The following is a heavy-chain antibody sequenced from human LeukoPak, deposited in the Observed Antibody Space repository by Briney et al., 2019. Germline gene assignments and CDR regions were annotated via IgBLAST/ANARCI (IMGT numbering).Heavy chain of an antibody. Sequence: SETLSLTCTVSGGSISSGDYCWSWIRQPPGEGLEWIGYIYYSGSAYYNPSPKSRVTISVDTSKNQFSLKLSSVTAADTAVYYCARDPPVGVGASFNYYGMDVWGQGTTVTVSS. J-gene: IGHJ6*02. V-gene: IGHV4-30-4*01. CDR2: IYYSGSA. CDR3: ARDPPVGVGASFNYYGMDV. D-gene: IGHD1-26*01. CDR1: GGSISSGDYC.